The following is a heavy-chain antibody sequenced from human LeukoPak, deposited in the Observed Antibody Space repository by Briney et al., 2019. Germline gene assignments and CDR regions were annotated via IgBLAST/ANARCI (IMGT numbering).Heavy chain of an antibody. J-gene: IGHJ6*03. CDR1: GFTFRSYS. CDR3: TRVFEDGYQYYYYMDV. V-gene: IGHV3-21*01. Sequence: KTGGSLRLSCAASGFTFRSYSLNWVRQAPGRGLEWVSYISSTNSDRDYADSVKGRFTISRDNAKNSLYLQMNSLRAEDTAVYYCTRVFEDGYQYYYYMDVWGKGTRVTVSS. D-gene: IGHD5-24*01. CDR2: ISSTNSDR.